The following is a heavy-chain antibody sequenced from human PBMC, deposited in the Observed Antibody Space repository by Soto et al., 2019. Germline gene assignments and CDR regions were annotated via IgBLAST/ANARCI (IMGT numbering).Heavy chain of an antibody. CDR2: ISSSSSTI. J-gene: IGHJ5*02. V-gene: IGHV3-48*02. CDR3: ARDDYDFWSGSSWFDP. Sequence: GGSLRLSCAASGFTFSSYSMNWVRQAPGKGLEWVSYISSSSSTIYYADSVKGRLTISRDNAKNSLYLQMNSLRDEDTAVYYCARDDYDFWSGSSWFDPWGQGTLVTVSS. D-gene: IGHD3-3*01. CDR1: GFTFSSYS.